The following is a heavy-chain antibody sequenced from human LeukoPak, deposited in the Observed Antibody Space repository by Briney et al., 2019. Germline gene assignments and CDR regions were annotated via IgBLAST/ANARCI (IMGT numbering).Heavy chain of an antibody. CDR2: ISSSGSTI. V-gene: IGHV3-11*04. CDR1: GFTFSDYY. J-gene: IGHJ4*02. Sequence: GGSLRLSCAASGFTFSDYYMSWVRQAPGKGLEWVSYISSSGSTIYYADSVKGRFTISRDNSKNTLYLQMNSLRAEDTAVYYCARVGSSSWYGDYWGQGTLVTVSS. CDR3: ARVGSSSWYGDY. D-gene: IGHD6-13*01.